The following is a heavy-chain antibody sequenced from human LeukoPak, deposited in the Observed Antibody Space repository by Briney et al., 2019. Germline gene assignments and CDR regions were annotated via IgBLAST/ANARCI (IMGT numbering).Heavy chain of an antibody. CDR2: ISSSTSTI. D-gene: IGHD3/OR15-3a*01. V-gene: IGHV3-48*01. Sequence: GGSLRLSCVASGFTFSSYSMDWLRQAPGKGLEWVSYISSSTSTIYYADSVKGRFTISRDNAKNSLHLQMNSLRAEDTAVYYCVRGDSPDFDFWGQGTLVTVSS. CDR3: VRGDSPDFDF. J-gene: IGHJ4*02. CDR1: GFTFSSYS.